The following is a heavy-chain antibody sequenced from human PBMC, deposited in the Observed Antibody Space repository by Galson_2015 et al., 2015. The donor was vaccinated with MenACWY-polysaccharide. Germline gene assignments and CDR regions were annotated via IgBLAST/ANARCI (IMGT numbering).Heavy chain of an antibody. CDR2: ISPSTSHI. V-gene: IGHV3-48*02. J-gene: IGHJ5*02. D-gene: IGHD6-6*01. CDR1: GFTFSTYA. CDR3: ARDGMDYRRTSRTTRSNWFDP. Sequence: SLRLSCAVSGFTFSTYAMNWVRQAPGKGLEWISYISPSTSHIYYTGSVQGRFTISRDNAKNSLYLQMNSLRDEDTAVYYCARDGMDYRRTSRTTRSNWFDPWGRGTLVTVSS.